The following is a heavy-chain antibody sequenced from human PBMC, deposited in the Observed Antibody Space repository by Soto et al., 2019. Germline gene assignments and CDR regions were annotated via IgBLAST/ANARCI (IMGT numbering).Heavy chain of an antibody. D-gene: IGHD3-22*01. Sequence: TLSLTCTVSGGSISSYYWSWIRQPPGKGLEWIGYIYYSGSTNYNPSLKSRVTISVDTSKNQFSLKLSSVTAADTAVYYCARVRYYYDSSGYDSATFDIWGQGTMVTVSS. CDR2: IYYSGST. CDR1: GGSISSYY. J-gene: IGHJ3*02. CDR3: ARVRYYYDSSGYDSATFDI. V-gene: IGHV4-59*01.